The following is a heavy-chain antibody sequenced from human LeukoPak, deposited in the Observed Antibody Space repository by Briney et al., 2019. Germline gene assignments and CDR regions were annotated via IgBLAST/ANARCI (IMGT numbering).Heavy chain of an antibody. J-gene: IGHJ4*02. Sequence: SETLSLTCTVSGGSISNYYWNCIRQPAGKGLEWIGRIYTSGSTNYNPSLKSRVTMSVDTSKNQFSLKLTSVTAADTAAYYCARAYDDGSSDYWGQGTLVTVSS. V-gene: IGHV4-4*07. CDR2: IYTSGST. CDR3: ARAYDDGSSDY. CDR1: GGSISNYY. D-gene: IGHD4-17*01.